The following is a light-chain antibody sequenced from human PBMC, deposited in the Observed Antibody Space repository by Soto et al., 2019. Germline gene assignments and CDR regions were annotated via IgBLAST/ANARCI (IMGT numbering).Light chain of an antibody. Sequence: EIVLTQSPATLSLSPGDRATLSCRASQSVTSALAWFQQKPGQAPRLLIYDVSRRATGIPARFSGSGSGTDFTLTSNSLEDEDFAVYYCQQRTTWPTFGGGTKVEIK. V-gene: IGKV3-11*01. CDR2: DVS. CDR3: QQRTTWPT. J-gene: IGKJ4*01. CDR1: QSVTSA.